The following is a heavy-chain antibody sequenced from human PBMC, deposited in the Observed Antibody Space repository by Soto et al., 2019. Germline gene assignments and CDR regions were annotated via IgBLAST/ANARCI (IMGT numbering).Heavy chain of an antibody. CDR1: GFTFSSYA. V-gene: IGHV3-30-3*01. CDR2: VSYDGSNK. J-gene: IGHJ6*02. Sequence: QVQLVESGGGVVQPGRSLRLSCAASGFTFSSYAMHWVRQAPGKGLEWVAVVSYDGSNKYYADSVKCRFTISRDNSKNTLYLPMNSLRAEDTAVYYCARTPRGQWELPYYYYGMDVWGQGTTVTVSS. D-gene: IGHD1-26*01. CDR3: ARTPRGQWELPYYYYGMDV.